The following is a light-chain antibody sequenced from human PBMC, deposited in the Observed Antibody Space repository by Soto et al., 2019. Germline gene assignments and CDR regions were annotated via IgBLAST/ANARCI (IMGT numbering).Light chain of an antibody. V-gene: IGKV1-39*01. CDR3: QRSFSTPLT. J-gene: IGKJ4*01. CDR1: QSISSY. Sequence: DIQMTQSPSSLSASVGDRVTITCRASQSISSYLHWYQQKPGKAPKLLIYAASSLQSGVPSRFSGSGSGTDFTITISSLQPEDFATYYWQRSFSTPLTFGGGTKVEIK. CDR2: AAS.